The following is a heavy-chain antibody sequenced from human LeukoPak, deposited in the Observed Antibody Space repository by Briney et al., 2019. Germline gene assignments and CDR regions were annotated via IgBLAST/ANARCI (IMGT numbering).Heavy chain of an antibody. CDR3: AKNADSGGYYYANH. D-gene: IGHD3-22*01. Sequence: GGSLRLSCAASGFTFSRYAMNWVRQAPGKGLEWASGISASGGSRDYADSVKGRFTISRDNSKNTLYVQMNSLRAEDTAVYYCAKNADSGGYYYANHWGQGTLVTVSS. CDR1: GFTFSRYA. J-gene: IGHJ5*02. V-gene: IGHV3-23*01. CDR2: ISASGGSR.